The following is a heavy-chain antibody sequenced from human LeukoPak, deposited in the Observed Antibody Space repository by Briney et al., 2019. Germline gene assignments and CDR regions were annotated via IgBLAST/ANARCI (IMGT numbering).Heavy chain of an antibody. CDR2: INRDGSEK. CDR1: GFTLSSRW. J-gene: IGHJ4*02. Sequence: GGSLRLSCVVSGFTLSSRWMMWVRQAPGKGLEWMTNINRDGSEKNYVDSVKGRFTITRDNAENSLYLQMNSLRVEDTAIYYCATYDSWSGYNIAYWGQGTLVTVSS. D-gene: IGHD3-3*01. V-gene: IGHV3-7*03. CDR3: ATYDSWSGYNIAY.